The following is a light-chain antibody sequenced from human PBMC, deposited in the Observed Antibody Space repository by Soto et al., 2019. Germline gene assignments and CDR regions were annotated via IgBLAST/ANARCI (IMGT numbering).Light chain of an antibody. V-gene: IGKV3-15*01. CDR3: QQSNKWPYT. J-gene: IGKJ2*01. Sequence: EIVMTQSPATLSVSPGERPTLSCRASQSVSSNLAWYQQKPGQAPRLLFYGTSTRATGVPARFSGTGSGTVFTLTISSLQSEDFAVYYCQQSNKWPYTFGQGTKLEIK. CDR1: QSVSSN. CDR2: GTS.